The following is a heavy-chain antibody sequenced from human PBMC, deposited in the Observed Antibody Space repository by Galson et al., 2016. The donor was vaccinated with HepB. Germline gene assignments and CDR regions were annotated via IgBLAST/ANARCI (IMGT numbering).Heavy chain of an antibody. V-gene: IGHV4-4*02. Sequence: SETLSLTCAVSGDSINGSNWWSWVRQPPGKGLEWIGEIYHSGRTNYNPSLKSRVTISLDKSRNQLSLKVNSVTAADTAVYYCARPLGSSWYRGAFENWGQGTLVSVSS. CDR2: IYHSGRT. CDR3: ARPLGSSWYRGAFEN. J-gene: IGHJ4*02. D-gene: IGHD6-13*01. CDR1: GDSINGSNW.